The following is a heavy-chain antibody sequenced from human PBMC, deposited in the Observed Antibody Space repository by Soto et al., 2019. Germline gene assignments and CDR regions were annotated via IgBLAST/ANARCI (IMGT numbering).Heavy chain of an antibody. D-gene: IGHD3-10*01. J-gene: IGHJ6*02. CDR3: ARDSATLVPGV. V-gene: IGHV1-18*01. CDR2: LSAYNGNT. CDR1: GYTFIRNG. Sequence: QVQLVQSGAEVKKPGASVKVSCKASGYTFIRNGISWVRQAPGQGLEWMGWLSAYNGNTEYAQKFQGRVTMTTDTSTSTAYMELRNLRSDDTAVYYCARDSATLVPGVWGQGTTVTVSS.